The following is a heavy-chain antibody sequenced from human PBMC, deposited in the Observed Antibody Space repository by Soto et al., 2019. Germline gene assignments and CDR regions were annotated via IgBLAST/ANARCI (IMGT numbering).Heavy chain of an antibody. D-gene: IGHD3-10*01. Sequence: GASVKVSCKVSGYTLTELSMHWVRQAPGKGLEWMGGFDPEDGETIYAQKFQGRVTMTEDTSTDTAYMELSSLRSEDTAVYYCATVGGYYGSGSYSNWFDPWGQGTLVTVSS. CDR3: ATVGGYYGSGSYSNWFDP. CDR2: FDPEDGET. CDR1: GYTLTELS. J-gene: IGHJ5*02. V-gene: IGHV1-24*01.